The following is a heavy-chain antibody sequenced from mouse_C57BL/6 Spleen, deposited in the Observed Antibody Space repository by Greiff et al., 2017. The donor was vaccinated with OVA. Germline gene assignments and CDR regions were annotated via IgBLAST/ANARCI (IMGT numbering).Heavy chain of an antibody. D-gene: IGHD3-2*02. V-gene: IGHV1-82*01. CDR1: GYAFSSSW. CDR2: IYPGDGDT. J-gene: IGHJ2*01. Sequence: QVQLQQSGPELVKPGASVKISCKASGYAFSSSWMNWVKQRPGKGLEWIGRIYPGDGDTNYNGKFKGKATLTADKSSSTAYMQLSSLTSEDSAVYFCARAAQYYFDYWGQGTTLTVSS. CDR3: ARAAQYYFDY.